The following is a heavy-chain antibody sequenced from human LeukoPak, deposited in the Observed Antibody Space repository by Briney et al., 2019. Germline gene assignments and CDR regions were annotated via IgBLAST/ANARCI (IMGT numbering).Heavy chain of an antibody. J-gene: IGHJ4*02. CDR2: ISPNGGRS. CDR1: GFTFSAYA. D-gene: IGHD1-1*01. Sequence: PGGSLRLSCSASGFTFSAYAMYWVRQAPGKGLEYVSGISPNGGRSFYADSVKGRFTISRDNSKNTLDLQMSGLRVEDTAVYYCVKITSVTGGDCWGQGTRLTVSS. V-gene: IGHV3-64D*09. CDR3: VKITSVTGGDC.